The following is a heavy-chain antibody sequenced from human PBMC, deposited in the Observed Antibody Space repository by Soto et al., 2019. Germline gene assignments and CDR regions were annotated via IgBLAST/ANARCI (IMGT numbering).Heavy chain of an antibody. CDR2: IYYSGST. CDR1: GGSISSSSYY. CDR3: ARHRGYYDILTGYYTEFNFDY. D-gene: IGHD3-9*01. J-gene: IGHJ4*02. Sequence: KPSETLSLTCTVSGGSISSSSYYWGWIRQPPGKGLEWIGSIYYSGSTYYNPSLKSRVTISVDTSKNQFSLKLSSVTAADTAVYYCARHRGYYDILTGYYTEFNFDYWGQGTLVTVSS. V-gene: IGHV4-39*01.